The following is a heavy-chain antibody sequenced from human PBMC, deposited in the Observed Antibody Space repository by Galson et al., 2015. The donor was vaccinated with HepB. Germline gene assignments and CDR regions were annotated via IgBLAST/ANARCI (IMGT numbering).Heavy chain of an antibody. V-gene: IGHV5-51*01. CDR1: GYTFSSYW. J-gene: IGHJ4*02. CDR3: ARQTAAGNFDY. Sequence: QSGAEVKKPGESLKISCKGSGYTFSSYWIAWVRQMPGKGLEWMGVINPGDSDTRYSPSFQGQVTISAGKSIDTAYLQWSSLKASDTAMYYCARQTAAGNFDYWGQGTLVTVSS. CDR2: INPGDSDT. D-gene: IGHD6-13*01.